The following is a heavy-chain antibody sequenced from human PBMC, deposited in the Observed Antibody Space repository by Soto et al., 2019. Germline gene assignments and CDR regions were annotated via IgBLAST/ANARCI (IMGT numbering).Heavy chain of an antibody. J-gene: IGHJ4*02. Sequence: EVQLVESGGGLVQPGGSLRLSCAASGFAFSDYWMSWVRQAPGKGLEWVGNIRQDGNEKYSGDSVKGRFTISRDNAKNSLFLEMGSLSPEDTAVYYCARVRRGYGDCFDYWGQGTLVTVSS. D-gene: IGHD4-17*01. CDR3: ARVRRGYGDCFDY. CDR1: GFAFSDYW. V-gene: IGHV3-7*01. CDR2: IRQDGNEK.